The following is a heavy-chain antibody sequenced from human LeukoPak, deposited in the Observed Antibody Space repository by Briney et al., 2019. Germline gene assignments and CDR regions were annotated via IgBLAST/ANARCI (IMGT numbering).Heavy chain of an antibody. CDR1: GYTFTSYG. V-gene: IGHV1-18*01. J-gene: IGHJ6*02. CDR3: AGPARGFYGSGSYYNYYGMDV. Sequence: ASVKVSCKASGYTFTSYGISWVRQAPGQGLEWMGWISAYNGNTNYAQKLQGRVTMTTDTSTSTAYMELRSLRSDDTAVYYCAGPARGFYGSGSYYNYYGMDVWGQGTTVTVSS. D-gene: IGHD3-10*01. CDR2: ISAYNGNT.